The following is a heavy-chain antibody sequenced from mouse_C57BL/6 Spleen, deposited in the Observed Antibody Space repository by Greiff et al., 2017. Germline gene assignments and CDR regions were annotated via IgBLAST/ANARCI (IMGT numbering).Heavy chain of an antibody. J-gene: IGHJ1*03. CDR2: IDPSDSYT. Sequence: QVQLQQPGAELVRPGTSVKLSCKASGYTFTSYWMHWVKQRPGQGLEWIGVIDPSDSYTNYNQKFKGKATLTVDTSSSTAYMQLSSLTSEDSAVYYCARSGYSNWYFDVWGTGTTVTVSS. D-gene: IGHD2-5*01. CDR3: ARSGYSNWYFDV. CDR1: GYTFTSYW. V-gene: IGHV1-59*01.